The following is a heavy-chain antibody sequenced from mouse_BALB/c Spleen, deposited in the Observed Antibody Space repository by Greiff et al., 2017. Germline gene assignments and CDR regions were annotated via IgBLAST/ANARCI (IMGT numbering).Heavy chain of an antibody. V-gene: IGHV5-6-5*01. CDR1: GFTFSSYA. Sequence: EVKVEESGGGLVQPGGSRKLSCAASGFTFSSYAMSWVRQTPEKRLEWVASISSGGSTYYPDSVKGRFTISRDNARNILYLQMSSLRSEDTAMYYCARGSSYSAWFAYWGQGTLVTVSA. CDR3: ARGSSYSAWFAY. J-gene: IGHJ3*01. D-gene: IGHD1-1*01. CDR2: ISSGGST.